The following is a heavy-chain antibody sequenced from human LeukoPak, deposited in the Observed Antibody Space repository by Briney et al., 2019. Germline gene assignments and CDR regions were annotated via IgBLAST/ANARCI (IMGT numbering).Heavy chain of an antibody. CDR3: ASGEDYHYGWFDP. V-gene: IGHV1-2*02. CDR1: GYTFTGYY. D-gene: IGHD4-17*01. Sequence: GASVKVSCEASGYTFTGYYIHWVRQAPGQGLEWMGWINPNSGGTNYAQKFQGRVTMTRDMSTSTDYMELSSLRSDDTAVYYCASGEDYHYGWFDPWGQGTLVTVSS. J-gene: IGHJ5*02. CDR2: INPNSGGT.